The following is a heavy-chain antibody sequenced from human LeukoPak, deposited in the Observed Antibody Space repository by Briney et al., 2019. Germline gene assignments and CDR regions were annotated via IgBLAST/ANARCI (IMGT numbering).Heavy chain of an antibody. CDR3: ATGLRELLRSLPDDY. CDR2: IVVGSGNT. D-gene: IGHD1-26*01. J-gene: IGHJ4*02. CDR1: GFTFTSSA. V-gene: IGHV1-58*02. Sequence: GASVKVSCKASGFTFTSSAMQWVRQARGQRLEWIGWIVVGSGNTNYAQKFQERVTITRDMSTSTAYMELSSLRSEDTAVYYCATGLRELLRSLPDDYWGQGTLVTVSS.